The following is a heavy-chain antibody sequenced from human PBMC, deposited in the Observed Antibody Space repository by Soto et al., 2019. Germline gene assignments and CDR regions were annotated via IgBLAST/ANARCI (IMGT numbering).Heavy chain of an antibody. Sequence: QLQLQESGPGLVKPSGTLSLTCTVSGGSISSSSYYWGWIRQPPGKGLEWIGSIYYSGSTYYNPSLKSRVTISVDTSKNQFSLKLSSVTAADTAVYYCARHPGTTILDYWGQGTLVTVSS. V-gene: IGHV4-39*01. CDR1: GGSISSSSYY. CDR2: IYYSGST. J-gene: IGHJ4*02. CDR3: ARHPGTTILDY. D-gene: IGHD4-17*01.